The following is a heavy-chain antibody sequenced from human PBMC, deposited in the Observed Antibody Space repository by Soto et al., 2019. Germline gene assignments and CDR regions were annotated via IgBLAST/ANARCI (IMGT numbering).Heavy chain of an antibody. CDR1: GGSISSSSYY. D-gene: IGHD3-9*01. CDR2: IYYSGST. V-gene: IGHV4-39*01. J-gene: IGHJ4*02. Sequence: PSETLSLTCTVSGGSISSSSYYWGWIRQPPGKGLEWIGSIYYSGSTYYNPSLKSRVTISVDTSKNQFSLKLSSVTAADTAVYYCARQVRTASYDILTGSPVDYWGQGTLVTVSS. CDR3: ARQVRTASYDILTGSPVDY.